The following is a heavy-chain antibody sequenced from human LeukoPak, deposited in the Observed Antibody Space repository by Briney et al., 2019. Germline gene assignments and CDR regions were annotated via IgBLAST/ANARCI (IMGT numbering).Heavy chain of an antibody. CDR2: ISSSGSSI. J-gene: IGHJ4*02. Sequence: GGSLRLSCAASGFTFDNYEMNWVRQAPGKGLEWVSYISSSGSSIFYADSVKGRFTISRDNAKNSLYLQMHSLSAEDTAVYYCATKVAGTSHFSCWGQGTRVTVSS. CDR3: ATKVAGTSHFSC. V-gene: IGHV3-48*03. CDR1: GFTFDNYE. D-gene: IGHD6-19*01.